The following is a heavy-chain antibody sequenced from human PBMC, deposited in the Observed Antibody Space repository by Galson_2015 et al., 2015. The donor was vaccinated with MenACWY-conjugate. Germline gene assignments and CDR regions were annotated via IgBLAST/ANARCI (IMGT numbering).Heavy chain of an antibody. CDR1: GFAFSSYW. V-gene: IGHV3-7*03. CDR2: IKQDGREK. J-gene: IGHJ4*02. Sequence: SLRLSCAVSGFAFSSYWMSWVRQAPGKGLEWVAIIKQDGREKNYVDSVKGRFTISRDNADNSVYLQMDSLRVEDTAVYYCARDTRGHFDYWGQGTLVTFSS. CDR3: ARDTRGHFDY.